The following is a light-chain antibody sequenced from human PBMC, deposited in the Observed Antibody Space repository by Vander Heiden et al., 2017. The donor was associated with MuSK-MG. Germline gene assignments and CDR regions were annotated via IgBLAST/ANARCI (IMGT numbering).Light chain of an antibody. J-gene: IGKJ2*01. CDR2: DAS. CDR3: QQRDNWTRT. CDR1: QNINTY. V-gene: IGKV3-11*01. Sequence: EIVLTQSPGTLSLSPGERATLSCRASQNINTYLAWYQQKPGQAPRLLIYDASNRATGIPARFSGYGSGTAFTLTISILDPEDVAVYFCQQRDNWTRTFGQGTKMEIK.